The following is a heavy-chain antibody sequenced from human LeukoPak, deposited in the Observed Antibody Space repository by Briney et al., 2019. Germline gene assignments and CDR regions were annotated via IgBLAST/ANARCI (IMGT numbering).Heavy chain of an antibody. CDR2: IYYSGST. Sequence: SETLSLTCTVSGGSISSGGSYWSWIRQHPGKGLEWIGYIYYSGSTYYNPSLKSRVTISVDTSKNQFSLKLSSVTAADTAVYYCATQVGRGYSYGPSSPFDYWGQGTLVTVSS. CDR3: ATQVGRGYSYGPSSPFDY. J-gene: IGHJ4*02. CDR1: GGSISSGGSY. D-gene: IGHD5-18*01. V-gene: IGHV4-31*03.